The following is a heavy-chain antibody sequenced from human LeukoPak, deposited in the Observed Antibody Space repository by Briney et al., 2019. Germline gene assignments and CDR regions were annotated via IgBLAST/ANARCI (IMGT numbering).Heavy chain of an antibody. D-gene: IGHD3-22*01. CDR3: AKEEYYYDSSGKPRAADFDY. CDR2: ISGGGATT. V-gene: IGHV3-23*01. Sequence: PGGSLRLSCAASGFTFSSYAMSWVRQAPGKGLEWVSTISGGGATTYYADSVKGRFTISRDNSKNTLYLQMNSLRAEDTAVYYCAKEEYYYDSSGKPRAADFDYWGQGTLVTVSS. CDR1: GFTFSSYA. J-gene: IGHJ4*02.